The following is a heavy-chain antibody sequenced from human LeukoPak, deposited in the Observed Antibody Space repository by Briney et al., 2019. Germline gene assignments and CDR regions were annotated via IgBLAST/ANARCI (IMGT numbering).Heavy chain of an antibody. J-gene: IGHJ4*02. CDR3: ARRSITIFGVVKRDY. CDR2: IYYSGST. Sequence: SETLSLTCTVSGGSISSSSYYWGWIRQPPGKGLEWIGSIYYSGSTYYNPSLKSRVTTSVDTSKNQFSLKLSSVTAADTAVYYCARRSITIFGVVKRDYWGQGTLVTVSS. CDR1: GGSISSSSYY. V-gene: IGHV4-39*01. D-gene: IGHD3-3*01.